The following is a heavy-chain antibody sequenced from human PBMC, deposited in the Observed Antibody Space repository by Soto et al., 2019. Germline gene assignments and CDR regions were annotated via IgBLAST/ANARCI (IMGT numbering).Heavy chain of an antibody. Sequence: LSLTCAVYGGSFSGYYWSWIRQPPGKGLEWIGEINHSGSTNYNPSLKSRVTISVDTSKNQFSLKLSSVTAADTAVYYCARGWYYYYYGMDVWRQGTTGTVS. V-gene: IGHV4-34*01. CDR3: ARGWYYYYYGMDV. CDR2: INHSGST. CDR1: GGSFSGYY. J-gene: IGHJ6*02.